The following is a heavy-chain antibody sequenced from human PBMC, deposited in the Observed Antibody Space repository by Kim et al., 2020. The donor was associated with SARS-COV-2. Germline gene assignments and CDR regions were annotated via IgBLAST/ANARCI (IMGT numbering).Heavy chain of an antibody. J-gene: IGHJ4*02. V-gene: IGHV4-38-2*02. CDR2: ISHSGRT. CDR1: GYSISSGYY. Sequence: SDTLSLTCTFSGYSISSGYYWCWIRQPPGQGLEGIGSISHSGRTYYNPSLKIRVTISVDTSQNQFSLKLSSVTAADTAVYYCARVAWVIAAADWGQGTLV. D-gene: IGHD6-13*01. CDR3: ARVAWVIAAAD.